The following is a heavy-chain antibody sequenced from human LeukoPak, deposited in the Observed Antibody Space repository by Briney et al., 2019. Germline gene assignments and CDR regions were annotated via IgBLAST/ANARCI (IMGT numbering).Heavy chain of an antibody. CDR1: GFTFTSYW. CDR3: ARDQVGIFDY. V-gene: IGHV3-7*01. D-gene: IGHD1-26*01. J-gene: IGHJ4*02. CDR2: IDQDGSEK. Sequence: PGGSLRISCAASGFTFTSYWMSWVRQAPGKGLEWVANIDQDGSEKNYVDSVKGRFTISRDNAKNSLYLQLNSLRAEDTAVYYCARDQVGIFDYWGQGTLVTASS.